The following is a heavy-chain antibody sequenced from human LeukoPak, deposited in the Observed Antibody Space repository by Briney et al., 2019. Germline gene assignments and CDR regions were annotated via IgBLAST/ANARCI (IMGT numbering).Heavy chain of an antibody. CDR2: IKSDGSST. D-gene: IGHD5-18*01. CDR1: GFTFSSYW. V-gene: IGHV3-74*01. J-gene: IGHJ4*02. Sequence: GGSLRLSCSASGFTFSSYWMHWVRQAPGKGPVWVSRIKSDGSSTSYADSVKGRFTISRDNAKNTVCLQMNSLRAEDTAVYYCTRQRAYNLDDWGQGTLVTVSS. CDR3: TRQRAYNLDD.